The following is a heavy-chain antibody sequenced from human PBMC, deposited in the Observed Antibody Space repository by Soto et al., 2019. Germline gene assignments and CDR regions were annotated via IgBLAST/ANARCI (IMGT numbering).Heavy chain of an antibody. V-gene: IGHV1-69*01. D-gene: IGHD5-12*01. CDR1: GGTFSSYA. CDR2: IIPIFGTA. CDR3: ARDSDIVATPVGYYYGMDV. Sequence: QVQLVQSGAEVKKPGSSVKVSCKASGGTFSSYAISWVRQAPGQGLEWMGGIIPIFGTANYARKFQGRVTITADESTSTAYMELSSLRSEDTAVYYCARDSDIVATPVGYYYGMDVWGQGTTVTVSS. J-gene: IGHJ6*02.